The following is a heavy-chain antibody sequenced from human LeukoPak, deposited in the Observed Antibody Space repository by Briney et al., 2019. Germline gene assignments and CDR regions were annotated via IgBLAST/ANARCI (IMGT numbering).Heavy chain of an antibody. CDR3: AKSGGLSGSGRLAMDV. V-gene: IGHV3-23*01. J-gene: IGHJ6*02. Sequence: PRGSLRLSCAASGFTFSTYAMSWVRLAPGKGLEWVSGISGSGGSTYYADSVKGLFTSSRDNSNNTLYVQMNSLRVEDTAVYYCAKSGGLSGSGRLAMDVWGQGTTVTVSS. CDR2: ISGSGGST. CDR1: GFTFSTYA. D-gene: IGHD3-10*01.